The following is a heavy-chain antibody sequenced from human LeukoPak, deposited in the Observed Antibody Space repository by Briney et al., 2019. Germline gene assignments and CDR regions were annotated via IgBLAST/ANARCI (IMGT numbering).Heavy chain of an antibody. Sequence: GGSLRLSCAGSGFTFSSYAMSWVRQAPGKGLEWVSAIGGGGGSTDYADSVKGRFTISRDNSKNTLYLQMNSLRAEDTAVYYCAKDVRGYGRPFDYWGQGTLVTVSS. CDR3: AKDVRGYGRPFDY. CDR1: GFTFSSYA. CDR2: IGGGGGST. V-gene: IGHV3-23*01. D-gene: IGHD3-10*02. J-gene: IGHJ4*02.